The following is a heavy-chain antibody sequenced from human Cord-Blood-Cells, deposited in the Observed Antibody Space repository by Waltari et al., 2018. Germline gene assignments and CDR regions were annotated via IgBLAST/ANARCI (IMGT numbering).Heavy chain of an antibody. V-gene: IGHV3-30*18. Sequence: QVQLVESGGGVVQPGRSLRLSCAASGFTFSSYGMPWVRQAPGKGLEWVAVISYDGSNKYYADSVKGRFTISRDNSKNTLYLQMNSLRAEDTAVYYCANSEDPYYFDYWGQGTLVTVSS. CDR1: GFTFSSYG. CDR3: ANSEDPYYFDY. J-gene: IGHJ4*02. CDR2: ISYDGSNK.